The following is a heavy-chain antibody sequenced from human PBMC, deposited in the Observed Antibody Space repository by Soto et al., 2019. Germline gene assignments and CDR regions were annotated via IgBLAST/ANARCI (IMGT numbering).Heavy chain of an antibody. J-gene: IGHJ5*02. Sequence: PSETLSLTCAVYGGSFSGYYWSWIRQPPGKGLEWIGEINHSGSTNYNPSLKSRVTISVDTSKNQFSLKLSSVTAADTAVYYCARGRVTGTTWSRRFDPWGQGTLVTVSS. CDR2: INHSGST. V-gene: IGHV4-34*01. CDR1: GGSFSGYY. D-gene: IGHD1-7*01. CDR3: ARGRVTGTTWSRRFDP.